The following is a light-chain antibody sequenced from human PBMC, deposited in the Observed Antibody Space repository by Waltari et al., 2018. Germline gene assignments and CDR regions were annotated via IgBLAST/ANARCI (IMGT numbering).Light chain of an antibody. V-gene: IGLV2-14*03. J-gene: IGLJ2*01. Sequence: QSALTQPASVSGSPGQSITISCSGLGSAAGASESVSWHQHHPDQAPQVIIYDVTHRPSGVSDRFSASKSANTASLTISRLQPEDEADYYCSSQTLDGLVLFGGGTRLTVL. CDR3: SSQTLDGLVL. CDR1: GSAAGASES. CDR2: DVT.